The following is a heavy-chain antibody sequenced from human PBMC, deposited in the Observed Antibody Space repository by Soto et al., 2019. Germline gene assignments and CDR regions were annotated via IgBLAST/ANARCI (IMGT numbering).Heavy chain of an antibody. V-gene: IGHV1-8*01. CDR3: ARRSSNWGVSYWYFYL. CDR1: GYTFTSYD. D-gene: IGHD7-27*01. CDR2: MNPNSGNT. Sequence: ASAKGSCKASGYTFTSYDINWVRQATGQVLEWIGWMNPNSGNTGYAQNFQGRVTMTRNTSISTPYMELSSLRSEDTAVYYCARRSSNWGVSYWYFYLWGGGSLVTDSS. J-gene: IGHJ2*01.